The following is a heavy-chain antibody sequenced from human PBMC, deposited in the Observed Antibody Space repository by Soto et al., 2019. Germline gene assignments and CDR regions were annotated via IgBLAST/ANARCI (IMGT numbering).Heavy chain of an antibody. Sequence: QVQLVQSGAEVKKPGSSVKVSCKASGGTFSSYAISWVRQAPGQGLEWMGGIIPIFGTANYAQKFQGRVTITADESTSTAYIELSSLRSEDTAVYYCARSRPLIYDRSGYDIDYWGQGTLVTVSS. V-gene: IGHV1-69*01. D-gene: IGHD3-22*01. J-gene: IGHJ4*02. CDR2: IIPIFGTA. CDR3: ARSRPLIYDRSGYDIDY. CDR1: GGTFSSYA.